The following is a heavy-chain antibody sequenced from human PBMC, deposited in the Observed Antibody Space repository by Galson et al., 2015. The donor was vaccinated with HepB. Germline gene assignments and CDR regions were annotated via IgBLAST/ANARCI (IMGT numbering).Heavy chain of an antibody. CDR2: ISSSSSTI. D-gene: IGHD1-26*01. J-gene: IGHJ4*02. CDR3: ARELRELLLRGWFDY. V-gene: IGHV3-48*02. CDR1: GFTFSSYS. Sequence: SLRLSCAASGFTFSSYSMNWVRQAPGKGLEWVSYISSSSSTIYYADSVKGRFTISRDNAKNSLYLQMNSLRDEDTAVYYCARELRELLLRGWFDYWGQGTLVTVSS.